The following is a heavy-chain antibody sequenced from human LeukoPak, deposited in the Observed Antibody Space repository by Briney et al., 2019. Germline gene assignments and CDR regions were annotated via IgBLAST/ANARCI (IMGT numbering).Heavy chain of an antibody. D-gene: IGHD3-9*01. V-gene: IGHV3-21*01. CDR1: GFTFSSYS. CDR2: ISSSSSYI. J-gene: IGHJ6*03. CDR3: ARTLRYFDWSGMDV. Sequence: GGSLRLSCAASGFTFSSYSMNWVRQAPGKGLEWVSSISSSSSYIYYADSVKGRFTISRDNSKNTLYLQMNSLRAEDTAVYYCARTLRYFDWSGMDVWGKGTTVTISS.